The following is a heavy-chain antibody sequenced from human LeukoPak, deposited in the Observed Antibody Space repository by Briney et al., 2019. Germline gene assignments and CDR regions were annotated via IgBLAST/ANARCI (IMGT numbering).Heavy chain of an antibody. CDR1: GGSISSSSYY. V-gene: IGHV4-39*01. CDR2: IYYSGST. Sequence: PSETLSLTCTVSGGSISSSSYYWGWIRQPPGKGLEWIGSIYYSGSTYYNPSLKSRVTISVDTSKNQFSLKLSSVTAADTAVYYCARRGFTDYYDSSGYYYGYYFDYWGQGTLVTVSS. J-gene: IGHJ4*02. CDR3: ARRGFTDYYDSSGYYYGYYFDY. D-gene: IGHD3-22*01.